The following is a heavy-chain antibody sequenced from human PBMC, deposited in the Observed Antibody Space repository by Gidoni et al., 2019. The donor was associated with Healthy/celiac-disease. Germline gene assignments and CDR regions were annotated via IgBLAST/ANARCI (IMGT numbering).Heavy chain of an antibody. J-gene: IGHJ4*02. CDR2: ISGSGGST. CDR3: AKDKGIVVVVAASDY. Sequence: LEWVSAISGSGGSTYYADFVKGRFTISRDNSKNTLYLQMNSLRAEDTAVYYCAKDKGIVVVVAASDYWGQGTLVTVSS. D-gene: IGHD2-15*01. V-gene: IGHV3-23*01.